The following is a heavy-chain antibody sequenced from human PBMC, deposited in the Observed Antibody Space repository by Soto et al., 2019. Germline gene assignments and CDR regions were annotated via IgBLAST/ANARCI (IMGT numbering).Heavy chain of an antibody. D-gene: IGHD3-10*01. Sequence: EVQLVESGGGLVRPGGSLRLSCAASGFTFSSYWMHWVRQAPGKGLVWVSRMNEDGGTTDYADSVKGRFTISRDNAKNTLYLQMNSLRVEDTAFYYCASDLSGRADVWGQGTTVTFSS. J-gene: IGHJ6*02. CDR3: ASDLSGRADV. V-gene: IGHV3-74*02. CDR2: MNEDGGTT. CDR1: GFTFSSYW.